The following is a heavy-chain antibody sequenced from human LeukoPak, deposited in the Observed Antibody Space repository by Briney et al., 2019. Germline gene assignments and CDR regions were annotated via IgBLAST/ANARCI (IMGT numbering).Heavy chain of an antibody. V-gene: IGHV3-23*01. D-gene: IGHD6-19*01. CDR1: GITLSNYG. CDR3: AKGSGSGWYGWFAP. Sequence: PGGSLRLSCAVSGITLSNYGMSWVRQAPGKGLEWVAGLSGSGGGTNYADSVRGRFTISRDNSKNTFYLQMNSLRAEDTAVYSCAKGSGSGWYGWFAPWGQGTLVTVSS. CDR2: LSGSGGGT. J-gene: IGHJ5*02.